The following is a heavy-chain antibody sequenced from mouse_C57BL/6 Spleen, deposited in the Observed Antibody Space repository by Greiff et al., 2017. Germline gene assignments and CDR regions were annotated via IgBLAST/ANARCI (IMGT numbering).Heavy chain of an antibody. D-gene: IGHD1-1*01. V-gene: IGHV1-26*01. CDR2: INPNNGGT. J-gene: IGHJ1*03. CDR1: GYTFTDYY. Sequence: EVQLQQSGPELVKPGASVKISCKASGYTFTDYYMNWVKQSHGKSLEWIGDINPNNGGTSYNQKFKGKATLTVDKSSSTAYMELRSLTSEDSAVYYCASTVGKDYWYFDVWGTGTTVTVSS. CDR3: ASTVGKDYWYFDV.